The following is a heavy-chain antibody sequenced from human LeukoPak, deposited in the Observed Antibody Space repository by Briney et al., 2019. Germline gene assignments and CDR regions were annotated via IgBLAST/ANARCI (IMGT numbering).Heavy chain of an antibody. Sequence: GGSLRLSCVASGVTFSSYAMSWVRQAPGTGLEWVSAISGSGGYTYYADSVKGRFTISRDNSKNTLYLQMNSLRAEDTAVYYCAKREVVVRGVHFYGMDVWGQGTTVTVSS. CDR3: AKREVVVRGVHFYGMDV. D-gene: IGHD3-10*01. J-gene: IGHJ6*02. V-gene: IGHV3-23*01. CDR2: ISGSGGYT. CDR1: GVTFSSYA.